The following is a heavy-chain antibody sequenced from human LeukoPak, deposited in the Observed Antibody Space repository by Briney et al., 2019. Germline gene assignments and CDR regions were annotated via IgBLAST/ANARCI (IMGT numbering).Heavy chain of an antibody. D-gene: IGHD1-26*01. CDR2: IYYSGST. CDR1: GGSISSYY. Sequence: SETLSLTCTVSGGSISSYYWSWIRQPPGKGLEWIGYIYYSGSTNYNPSLKSRVTISVDTSKNQFSLRLSSVTAADTAVYYCARGGNYWPQWWFDPWGRGTLVSVSS. V-gene: IGHV4-59*01. CDR3: ARGGNYWPQWWFDP. J-gene: IGHJ5*02.